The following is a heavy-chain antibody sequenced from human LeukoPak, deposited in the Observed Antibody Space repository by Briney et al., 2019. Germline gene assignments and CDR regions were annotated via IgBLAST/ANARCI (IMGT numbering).Heavy chain of an antibody. J-gene: IGHJ6*02. CDR2: ISYDGNNK. D-gene: IGHD4-23*01. Sequence: HPGRSLRLSCEASEITFSSYAMHWVRQAPGKGLEWVAVISYDGNNKYYADSVKGRFTISRDNSKNTLYVQMNSLRAEDTAVYYCARGANGGNSGYYYYGMDVWGQGTTVTVSS. CDR1: EITFSSYA. CDR3: ARGANGGNSGYYYYGMDV. V-gene: IGHV3-30-3*01.